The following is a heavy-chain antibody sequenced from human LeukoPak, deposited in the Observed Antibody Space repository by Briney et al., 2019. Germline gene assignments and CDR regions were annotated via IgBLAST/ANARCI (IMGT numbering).Heavy chain of an antibody. V-gene: IGHV1-8*01. CDR1: GYTFTSYD. CDR3: ARGSGIAAAGTAFN. CDR2: MNPNSGNT. Sequence: ASVKVSCKASGYTFTSYDINWVRQATRQGLEWMGWMNPNSGNTGYAQKFQGRVTMTRNTSISTAYMELSSLRSEDTAVYYCARGSGIAAAGTAFNWGQGTLVTVSS. J-gene: IGHJ4*02. D-gene: IGHD6-13*01.